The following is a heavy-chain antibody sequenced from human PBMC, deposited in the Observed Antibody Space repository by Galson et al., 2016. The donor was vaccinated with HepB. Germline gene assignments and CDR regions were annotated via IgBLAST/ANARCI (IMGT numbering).Heavy chain of an antibody. V-gene: IGHV3-9*01. D-gene: IGHD3-22*01. Sequence: SLRLSCAASGFTFDDYAMHWVRQAPGKGLEWVSGISWNSGSIGYADSVKGRFTIPRDNAKNSLYLQMNSLRAEDTALYYCAKDMRSSGYHHGAFDIWGQGTMVTVSS. CDR1: GFTFDDYA. J-gene: IGHJ3*02. CDR2: ISWNSGSI. CDR3: AKDMRSSGYHHGAFDI.